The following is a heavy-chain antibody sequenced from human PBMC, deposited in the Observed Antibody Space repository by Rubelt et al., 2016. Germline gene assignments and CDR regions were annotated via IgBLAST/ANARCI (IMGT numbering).Heavy chain of an antibody. CDR1: GYRFTAAS. J-gene: IGHJ4*02. Sequence: QAQLVQSGAEVRKPGASVKVSCKASGYRFTAASIHWVRQAPGRGPEWMGWVKPNSGATYYAQEFRDRVTMTRDTATTTVFMELTNLRSDDTAIYYCARDGRYMSVRILDFWGQGTPVTVSS. CDR2: VKPNSGAT. D-gene: IGHD1-26*01. CDR3: ARDGRYMSVRILDF. V-gene: IGHV1-2*02.